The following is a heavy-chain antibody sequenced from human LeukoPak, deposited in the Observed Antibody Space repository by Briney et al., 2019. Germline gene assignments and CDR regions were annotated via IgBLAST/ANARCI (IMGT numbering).Heavy chain of an antibody. CDR2: INPSGGST. J-gene: IGHJ4*02. CDR1: GYTFTSYY. CDR3: ARDISVTTRAPHFDY. D-gene: IGHD4-17*01. Sequence: ASVKVSCKASGYTFTSYYMHWVRQAPGQGLEWMGLINPSGGSTSYAQKFQGRVTITADESTSTAYMELSSLRSEDTAVYYCARDISVTTRAPHFDYWGQGTLVTVSS. V-gene: IGHV1-46*01.